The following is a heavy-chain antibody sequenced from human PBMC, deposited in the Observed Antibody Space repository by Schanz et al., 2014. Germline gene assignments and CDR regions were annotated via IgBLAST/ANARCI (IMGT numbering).Heavy chain of an antibody. D-gene: IGHD2-21*01. J-gene: IGHJ4*02. V-gene: IGHV1-18*01. Sequence: QVQLVQSGDEVKKPGASVRVSCKVSGYAFTTYGISWVRQAPGQGPEFMGWISTFRNEDTNSAQRFQGRVSITADTSANTAFMELSSLASEDTAVHYCARGRGCYDDWGQGTLVTVSS. CDR1: GYAFTTYG. CDR2: ISTFRNEDT. CDR3: ARGRGCYDD.